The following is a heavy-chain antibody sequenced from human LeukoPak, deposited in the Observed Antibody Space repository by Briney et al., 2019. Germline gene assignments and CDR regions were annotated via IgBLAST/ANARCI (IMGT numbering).Heavy chain of an antibody. CDR1: SGSINSYY. CDR2: IYTTGAT. D-gene: IGHD1-26*01. J-gene: IGHJ4*02. V-gene: IGHV4-4*07. Sequence: SETLSLTCTVSSGSINSYYWGWVRQPPGKGLEWIGRIYTTGATQYNPSLKSRVTMSIHTSTNQFSLNLRCMTAADTAVYYCGRQGYTASYYFLDFWSQGTLVAVS. CDR3: GRQGYTASYYFLDF.